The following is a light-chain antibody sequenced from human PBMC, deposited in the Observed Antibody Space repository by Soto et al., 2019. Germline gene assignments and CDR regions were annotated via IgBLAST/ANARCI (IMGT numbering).Light chain of an antibody. CDR2: DVS. V-gene: IGKV3-11*01. J-gene: IGKJ4*01. CDR1: QSVSSF. CDR3: QQYGDSPLT. Sequence: EIVLTQSPVTLSLSPGDRATLSCRPSQSVSSFLAWYQQKPGQPPRLLIYDVSNRAAGIPARFSGSGSGTDFTLTISSLEPEDFALYYCQQYGDSPLTFGGGTKVEVK.